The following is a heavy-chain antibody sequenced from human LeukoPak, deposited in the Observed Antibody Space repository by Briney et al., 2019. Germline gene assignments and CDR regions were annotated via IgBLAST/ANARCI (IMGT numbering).Heavy chain of an antibody. D-gene: IGHD2-2*01. CDR3: ARYCITTSCLEGDYYYGMDV. Sequence: GGSLRLSCAASGFTFSNFAMSWVRQAPGKGLEWVSAISDTTYYADSVKGRFTISRDNPKNTLYLQLNSLRAEDTAVYYCARYCITTSCLEGDYYYGMDVWGKGTTVTVSS. V-gene: IGHV3-23*01. CDR2: ISDTT. J-gene: IGHJ6*04. CDR1: GFTFSNFA.